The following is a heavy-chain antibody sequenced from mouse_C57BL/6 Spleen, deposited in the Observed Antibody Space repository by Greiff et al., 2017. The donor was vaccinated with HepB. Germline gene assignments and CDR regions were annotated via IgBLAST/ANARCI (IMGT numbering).Heavy chain of an antibody. CDR3: ARMNYGAMDY. V-gene: IGHV5-17*01. Sequence: EVKLVESGGGLVKPGGSLKLSCAASGFTFSDYGMHWVRQAPEKELEWVAYISSGSSTIYYADTVKGRFTISRDNAKNTLFLQMTSLRSEDTAMYYCARMNYGAMDYWGQGTSVTVSS. J-gene: IGHJ4*01. CDR2: ISSGSSTI. CDR1: GFTFSDYG. D-gene: IGHD1-1*02.